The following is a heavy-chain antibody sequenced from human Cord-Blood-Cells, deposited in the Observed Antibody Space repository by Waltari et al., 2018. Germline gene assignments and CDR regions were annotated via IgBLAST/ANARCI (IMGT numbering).Heavy chain of an antibody. CDR1: GGTFSSYS. V-gene: IGHV1-69*01. Sequence: QLQLVQSGAEVKKPGSSVKVSCKASGGTFSSYSISWLRQAPGQGLEWMGGIIIIFGTANYAQKFQGRVTITADESTSTAYMELSSLRSEDTAVYYCARDLGDGSSSWYFDYWGQGTLVTVSS. CDR2: IIIIFGTA. CDR3: ARDLGDGSSSWYFDY. D-gene: IGHD6-13*01. J-gene: IGHJ4*02.